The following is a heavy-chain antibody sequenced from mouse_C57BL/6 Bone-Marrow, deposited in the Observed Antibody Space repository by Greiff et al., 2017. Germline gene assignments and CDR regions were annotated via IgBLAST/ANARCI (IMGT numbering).Heavy chain of an antibody. Sequence: VQLQQSGAELVRPGASVTLSCKASGYTFTAYEMHWVKQTPVHGLEWIGAIDPETGGPAYNQKFKGKAILTADKSSSTAYMRLRSLTSEDSAVYYCTRETMDYGGQGTSLTVSS. V-gene: IGHV1-15*01. CDR2: IDPETGGP. CDR3: TRETMDY. CDR1: GYTFTAYE. J-gene: IGHJ4*01.